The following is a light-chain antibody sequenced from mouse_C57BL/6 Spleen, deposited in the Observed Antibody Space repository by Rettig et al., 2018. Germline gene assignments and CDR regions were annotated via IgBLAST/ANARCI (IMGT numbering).Light chain of an antibody. CDR2: YAS. Sequence: DIVVTQSPATLSVTPGDRVSLSCRASQSISNYLHWYQQKSHESQRLLIKYASQSISGIPSRFSGSGSGTDFTLSINSVETEDFGMYFCQQSNNWPHTFGGGTKLEIK. CDR1: QSISNY. J-gene: IGKJ2*01. V-gene: IGKV5-45*01. CDR3: QQSNNWPHT.